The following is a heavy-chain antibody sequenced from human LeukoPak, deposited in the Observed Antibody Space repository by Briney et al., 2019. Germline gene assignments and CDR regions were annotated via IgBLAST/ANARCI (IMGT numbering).Heavy chain of an antibody. V-gene: IGHV4-34*01. CDR1: GGSFSGYY. CDR3: ARGRFKTTVDY. CDR2: INHSGST. J-gene: IGHJ4*02. D-gene: IGHD1-1*01. Sequence: SETLSLTCAVYGGSFSGYYWSWIRQPPGKGLEWIGEINHSGSTNYNPSLKGRVAISVDTSKNQFSLKLSSVTAADTAVYYCARGRFKTTVDYWGQGTLVTVSS.